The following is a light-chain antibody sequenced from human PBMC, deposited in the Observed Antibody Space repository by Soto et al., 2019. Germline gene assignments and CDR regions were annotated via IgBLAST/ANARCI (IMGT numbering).Light chain of an antibody. CDR3: AAWDDSLNAVV. V-gene: IGLV1-44*01. J-gene: IGLJ2*01. Sequence: QSALTQPPSASGAPGQRVTISCSGSNSNIGTTTVNWYQHVPGTAPKLLIYSSSQRPSGVPDRFSGSRSGTSASLAISGLQSEDEAEYYCAAWDDSLNAVVFGGGTKLTVL. CDR2: SSS. CDR1: NSNIGTTT.